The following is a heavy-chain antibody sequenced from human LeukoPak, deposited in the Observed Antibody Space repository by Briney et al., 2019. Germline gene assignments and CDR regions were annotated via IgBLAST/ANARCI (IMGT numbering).Heavy chain of an antibody. CDR1: GYTFTSYD. CDR3: ARDPWDSGSSGNFDY. V-gene: IGHV1-8*03. J-gene: IGHJ4*02. Sequence: ASVKVSCKASGYTFTSYDINWVRQTTGQGLEWLGWMNPNSGNTGYAQKFQGRVTITRDTSISTAYMELGRLRSDDTAVYYCARDPWDSGSSGNFDYWGQGTLVTVSS. CDR2: MNPNSGNT. D-gene: IGHD6-6*01.